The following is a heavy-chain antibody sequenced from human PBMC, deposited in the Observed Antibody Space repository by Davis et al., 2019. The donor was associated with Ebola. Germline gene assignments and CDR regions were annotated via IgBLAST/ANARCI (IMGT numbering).Heavy chain of an antibody. CDR3: ARDFGFLEWLALDY. J-gene: IGHJ4*02. CDR2: IYHSGST. Sequence: MPGGSLRLSCAVSGGSISSSNWWSWVRQPPGKGLEWIGEIYHSGSTNYNPSLKSRVTISVDKSKNQFSLKLSSVTAADTAVYYCARDFGFLEWLALDYWGQGTLVTVSS. D-gene: IGHD3-3*01. CDR1: GGSISSSNW. V-gene: IGHV4-4*02.